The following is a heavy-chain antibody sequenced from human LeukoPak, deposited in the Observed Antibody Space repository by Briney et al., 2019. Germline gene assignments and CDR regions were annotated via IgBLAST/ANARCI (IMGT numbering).Heavy chain of an antibody. D-gene: IGHD3-3*01. Sequence: PSETLSLTCAVYGGSFSGYYWSWIRQPPGKGLEWIGEINHSGSTNYNPSLKSRVTISVDTSKNQFSLKLSSVTAADTAVYYCARVKWHKGYDFWSGYPFVHNWFDPWGQGTLVTVSS. CDR1: GGSFSGYY. J-gene: IGHJ5*02. CDR3: ARVKWHKGYDFWSGYPFVHNWFDP. CDR2: INHSGST. V-gene: IGHV4-34*01.